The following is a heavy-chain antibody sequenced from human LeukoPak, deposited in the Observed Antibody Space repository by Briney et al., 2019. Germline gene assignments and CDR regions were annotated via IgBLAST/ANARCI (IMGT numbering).Heavy chain of an antibody. Sequence: TGGSLRLSCAASGFTFSSYWMSWVRQAPGKGLEWVANIKQDGSEKYYVDSVKGRFTISRDNAKNSLYLQMNSLRDEDTAVYYCVSSGVVAATDYWGQATLVTVSS. V-gene: IGHV3-7*01. D-gene: IGHD2-15*01. CDR1: GFTFSSYW. CDR2: IKQDGSEK. J-gene: IGHJ4*02. CDR3: VSSGVVAATDY.